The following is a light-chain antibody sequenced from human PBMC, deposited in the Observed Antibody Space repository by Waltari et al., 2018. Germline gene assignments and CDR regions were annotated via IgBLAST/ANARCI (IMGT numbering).Light chain of an antibody. V-gene: IGLV2-14*01. CDR2: DVS. CDR3: SSYITSSTL. Sequence: QSALTQPASVSGSPGQSITISCTGTSSDVGYNYVSWYQQFPGKAPKLVIYDVSHRPSGVSNRFSGSKSGNTASLTISGLQAEGEADYLCSSYITSSTLFGGGTKLTVL. J-gene: IGLJ2*01. CDR1: SSDVGYNY.